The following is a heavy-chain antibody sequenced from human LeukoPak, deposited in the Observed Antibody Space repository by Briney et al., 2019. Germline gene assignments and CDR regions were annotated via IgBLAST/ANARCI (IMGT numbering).Heavy chain of an antibody. Sequence: GGSLRLSCVASGFTFSRHWMHWVRQVPGKGLVWVSRIDYEGGTADYADSVEGRFTISRDNARNTLYLQMSSLRAEDTAIYYCARNNWGIDYWGLGTLVTVSS. D-gene: IGHD7-27*01. J-gene: IGHJ4*01. CDR2: IDYEGGTA. CDR3: ARNNWGIDY. CDR1: GFTFSRHW. V-gene: IGHV3-74*01.